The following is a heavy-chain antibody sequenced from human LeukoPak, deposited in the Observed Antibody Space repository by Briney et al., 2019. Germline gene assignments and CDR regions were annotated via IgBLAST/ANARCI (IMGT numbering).Heavy chain of an antibody. CDR2: INQDGSEQ. CDR3: ARDLLGWELHYFDY. J-gene: IGHJ4*02. CDR1: GFTFSTYW. D-gene: IGHD1-26*01. Sequence: GGSLRLSCAASGFTFSTYWMTWVRQAPGKGLEWVANINQDGSEQYYVDSVKGRFTITRDNAKNSLYLQMNSLRAEDTAVYYCARDLLGWELHYFDYWGQGTLVTVSS. V-gene: IGHV3-7*01.